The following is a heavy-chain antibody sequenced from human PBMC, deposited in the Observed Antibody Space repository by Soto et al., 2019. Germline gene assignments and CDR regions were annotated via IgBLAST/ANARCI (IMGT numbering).Heavy chain of an antibody. CDR3: ARPYAEGAYYYDSSGYCFPQNYYYGMDV. CDR1: GGTFSSYA. J-gene: IGHJ6*02. Sequence: SVKVSCKASGGTFSSYAISWVRQAPGQGLEWMGGIIPIFGTANYAQKFQGRVTITADESTSTAYMELSSLRSEDTAVYYCARPYAEGAYYYDSSGYCFPQNYYYGMDVWGQGTTVTVSS. V-gene: IGHV1-69*13. CDR2: IIPIFGTA. D-gene: IGHD3-22*01.